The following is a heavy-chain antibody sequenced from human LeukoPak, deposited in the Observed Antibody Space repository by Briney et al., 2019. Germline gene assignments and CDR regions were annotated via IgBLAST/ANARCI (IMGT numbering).Heavy chain of an antibody. Sequence: GGSLRLSCAASGSTFRSYWMTWVRQAPGKGLEWVANIKHDGSEQYYVDSVKGRFTISRDNAKNSLFLQMNSLRADDTAVYHCARGRYSGNDYYLDYWGQGTLVIVSS. V-gene: IGHV3-7*01. J-gene: IGHJ4*02. CDR2: IKHDGSEQ. CDR1: GSTFRSYW. D-gene: IGHD5-12*01. CDR3: ARGRYSGNDYYLDY.